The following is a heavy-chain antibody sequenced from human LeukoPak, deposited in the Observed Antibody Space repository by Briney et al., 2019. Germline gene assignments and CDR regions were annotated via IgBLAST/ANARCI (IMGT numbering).Heavy chain of an antibody. J-gene: IGHJ4*02. CDR2: INHSGST. CDR1: GGSFSGYY. V-gene: IGHV4-34*01. Sequence: MPSETLSLTCAVYGGSFSGYYWSWIRQPPGKGLEWIGEINHSGSTNYNPSLKSRVTISVDTSKNQFSLKLSSVTAADTAVCYCAREVFSGSYRRNFIFDYWGQGTLVTVSS. D-gene: IGHD1-26*01. CDR3: AREVFSGSYRRNFIFDY.